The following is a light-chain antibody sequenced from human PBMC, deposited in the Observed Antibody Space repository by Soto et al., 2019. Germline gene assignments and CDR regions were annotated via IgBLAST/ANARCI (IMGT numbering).Light chain of an antibody. V-gene: IGLV2-14*01. CDR1: SSDIGAYDY. Sequence: QSALTQPASLSGSPGQSITISCTGTSSDIGAYDYVSWFQQHPGKAPKLMISEVNNRPSGVSNRFSGSKSGNTASLTISWLQAEDEADYYCCSYAHTSRVFGGGTKLTVL. J-gene: IGLJ3*02. CDR3: CSYAHTSRV. CDR2: EVN.